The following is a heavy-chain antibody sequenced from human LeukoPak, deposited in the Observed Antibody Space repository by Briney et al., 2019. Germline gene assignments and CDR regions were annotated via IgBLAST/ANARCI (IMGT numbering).Heavy chain of an antibody. CDR1: GGSISSSSYY. CDR2: INHSGST. V-gene: IGHV4-39*07. CDR3: ARGGRSSGD. Sequence: SETLSLTCTVSGGSISSSSYYWSWIRQPPGKGLEWIGEINHSGSTNYNPSLKSRVTISVDTSKNQFSLKLSSVTAADTAVYYCARGGRSSGDWGQGTLVTVSS. J-gene: IGHJ4*02. D-gene: IGHD3-22*01.